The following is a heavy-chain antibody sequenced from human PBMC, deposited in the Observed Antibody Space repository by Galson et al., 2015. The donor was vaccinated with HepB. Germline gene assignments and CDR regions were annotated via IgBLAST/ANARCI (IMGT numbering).Heavy chain of an antibody. Sequence: SETLSLTCTVSGGSFTAYYWTWIRQSPGKGLEWIGEINHSGNTDANPSLKSRVTISVDTSRNQFSLKLTSVTAAATALHYCAGGREERELRFFRRIHYYYMGVWGKGTTVIVSS. V-gene: IGHV4-34*01. CDR3: AGGREERELRFFRRIHYYYMGV. D-gene: IGHD1-7*01. CDR2: INHSGNT. CDR1: GGSFTAYY. J-gene: IGHJ6*03.